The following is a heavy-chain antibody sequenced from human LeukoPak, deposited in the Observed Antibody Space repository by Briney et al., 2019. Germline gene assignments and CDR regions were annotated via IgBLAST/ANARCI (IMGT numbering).Heavy chain of an antibody. V-gene: IGHV3-48*03. CDR1: GFTSCRYE. CDR2: ISSSASTT. Sequence: PGGSLRLSCAASGFTSCRYEMNWVREAPGKGLEWVSYISSSASTTHYADSVMGRFTISRDNAKDSLYLQMKSLRAQDTAVYYCVGGRHSRYFDYWGQGTLDTVSS. J-gene: IGHJ4*02. D-gene: IGHD6-13*01. CDR3: VGGRHSRYFDY.